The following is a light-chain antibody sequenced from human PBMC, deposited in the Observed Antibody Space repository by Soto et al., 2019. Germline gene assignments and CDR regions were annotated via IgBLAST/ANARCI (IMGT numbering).Light chain of an antibody. J-gene: IGLJ3*02. V-gene: IGLV1-51*01. Sequence: QYVLTQPPSVSAAPGQTVTISCSGSSSNVGHQSVSWYQSLPGTAPKLLIYDNYKRPSGIPDRFSGSKSGTSATLGISGLQTGDEADYYCGTWDSSLNVWVFGGGTKLTVL. CDR1: SSNVGHQS. CDR3: GTWDSSLNVWV. CDR2: DNY.